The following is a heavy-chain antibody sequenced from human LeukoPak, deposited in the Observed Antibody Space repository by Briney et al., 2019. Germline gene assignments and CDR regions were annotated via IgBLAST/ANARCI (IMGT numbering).Heavy chain of an antibody. Sequence: GASVKVSCKASGYTFTSYGISWVRQAPGQGLEWMGWISAYNGNTNYAQTLQGRVTMTTDTSTSTAYMELRSLRSDDTAVYYCAREYYYGSGSYPTRASDPWGQGTLVTVSS. J-gene: IGHJ5*02. CDR2: ISAYNGNT. CDR1: GYTFTSYG. D-gene: IGHD3-10*01. V-gene: IGHV1-18*01. CDR3: AREYYYGSGSYPTRASDP.